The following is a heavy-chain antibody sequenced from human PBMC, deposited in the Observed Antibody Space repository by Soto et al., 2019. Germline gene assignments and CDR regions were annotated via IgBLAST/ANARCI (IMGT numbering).Heavy chain of an antibody. CDR1: AFSLSTTGVG. J-gene: IGHJ6*02. V-gene: IGHV2-5*02. D-gene: IGHD2-21*02. CDR2: IYWDDDK. CDR3: VQSRCGGDCLQSYSSHSYYGLDV. Sequence: QITLKESGPTLVKPTQTLTLTCSFSAFSLSTTGVGVGWISQPPGKALEWLALIYWDDDKRYNPSLNSRLTITKDTSKNQVVLAMTYMDPVDTATYYCVQSRCGGDCLQSYSSHSYYGLDVWGQGTTVTVSS.